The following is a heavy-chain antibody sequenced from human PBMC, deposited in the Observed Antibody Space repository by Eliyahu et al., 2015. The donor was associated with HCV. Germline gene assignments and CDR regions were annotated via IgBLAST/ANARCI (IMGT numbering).Heavy chain of an antibody. CDR2: ISWNSGSI. J-gene: IGHJ3*02. CDR3: AKAQFRQLVNAFDI. V-gene: IGHV3-9*01. Sequence: EVQLVESGGGLVQPGXSLRLSCAASGFTFDDYAMXWVRQAPGKGLGWVSGISWNSGSIGYADSVKGRFTISRDNAKNSLYLQMNSLRAEDTALYYCAKAQFRQLVNAFDIWGQGTMVTVFS. D-gene: IGHD6-13*01. CDR1: GFTFDDYA.